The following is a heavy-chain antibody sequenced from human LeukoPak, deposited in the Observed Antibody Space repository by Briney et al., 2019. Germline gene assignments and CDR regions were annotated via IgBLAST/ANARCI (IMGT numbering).Heavy chain of an antibody. D-gene: IGHD3-22*01. V-gene: IGHV3-74*03. CDR3: ARVAYYYDSSDYYSHAFDI. CDR1: RLTFSSYW. Sequence: TGGSLRLSCAPSRLTFSSYWMQWVRRAPGKGLVWVSHIHNDGSSTTYADSVKGRFTISRENAKHTLYLQMNSQRGEDTAVYYCARVAYYYDSSDYYSHAFDIWGQGTMVTVSS. CDR2: IHNDGSST. J-gene: IGHJ3*02.